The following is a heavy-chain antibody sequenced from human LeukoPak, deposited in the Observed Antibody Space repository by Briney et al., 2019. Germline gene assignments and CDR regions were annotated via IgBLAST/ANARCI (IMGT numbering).Heavy chain of an antibody. CDR3: ARLLAYSSELDY. Sequence: PSETLSLTCTVSGGSITRYYWNWIRQPAGKGLEWIGRIYTSGSTNYNPSLKSRVTMSVDTSKNQFSLKLSSVTAADTAVYYCARLLAYSSELDYWGQGTLVTVSS. J-gene: IGHJ4*02. V-gene: IGHV4-4*07. CDR2: IYTSGST. D-gene: IGHD6-25*01. CDR1: GGSITRYY.